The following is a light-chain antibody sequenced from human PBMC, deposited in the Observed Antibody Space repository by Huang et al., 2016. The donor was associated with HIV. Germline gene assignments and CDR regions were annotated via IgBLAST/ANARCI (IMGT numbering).Light chain of an antibody. CDR2: DSF. CDR3: QQRGAWPLT. CDR1: QNINNY. V-gene: IGKV3-11*01. J-gene: IGKJ4*01. Sequence: DIVLTQSPATLSLSPGQRATISYRASQNINNYLVWYQQKPGKAPRLLIYDSFNRATGIPARFSGSGSGTDFTLTINTLEPEDFAVYYCQQRGAWPLTFGGGTKVEIK.